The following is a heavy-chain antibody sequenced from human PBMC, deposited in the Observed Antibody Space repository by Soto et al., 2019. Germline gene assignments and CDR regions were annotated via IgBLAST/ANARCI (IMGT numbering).Heavy chain of an antibody. J-gene: IGHJ4*02. V-gene: IGHV3-30*02. Sequence: PGGSLRLSCEGSGLIFSNNGMHWVRQAPGKGLEWVAFMSYDGSAKFLADSVKGRFTISRDNSKSTLFLHMSSLRAEDTAMYYCAIVRVADSPLDHWGQGTLVTVSS. D-gene: IGHD3-10*02. CDR3: AIVRVADSPLDH. CDR2: MSYDGSAK. CDR1: GLIFSNNG.